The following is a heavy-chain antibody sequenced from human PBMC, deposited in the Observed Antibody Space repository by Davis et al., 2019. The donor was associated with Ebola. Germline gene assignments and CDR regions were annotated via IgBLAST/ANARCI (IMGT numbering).Heavy chain of an antibody. V-gene: IGHV5-51*01. D-gene: IGHD2-15*01. CDR1: GYSFSNHW. Sequence: GESLKISCKSSGYSFSNHWIGWVRQMPGKGLEWMGIIFPGDSDTRYSPSFQGQVTISADKSISTAYLQWSSLKASDTAMYYCARPRRYCSDSSCYVDFWGQGTLVTVSS. CDR3: ARPRRYCSDSSCYVDF. CDR2: IFPGDSDT. J-gene: IGHJ4*02.